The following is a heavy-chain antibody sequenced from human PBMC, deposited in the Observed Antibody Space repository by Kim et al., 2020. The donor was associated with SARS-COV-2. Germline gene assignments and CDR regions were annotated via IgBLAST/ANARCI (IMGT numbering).Heavy chain of an antibody. CDR2: IWYDGSNK. CDR3: AKDRHGSGNYYSDY. Sequence: GGSLRLSCAGSGFTFSSYGMHWVRQAPGKGLEWVAVIWYDGSNKYYADSVKGRFTISRDNSKNTLYLQMNSLRAEDTAVYYCAKDRHGSGNYYSDYWGQGTLVTVSS. CDR1: GFTFSSYG. J-gene: IGHJ4*02. D-gene: IGHD3-10*01. V-gene: IGHV3-33*06.